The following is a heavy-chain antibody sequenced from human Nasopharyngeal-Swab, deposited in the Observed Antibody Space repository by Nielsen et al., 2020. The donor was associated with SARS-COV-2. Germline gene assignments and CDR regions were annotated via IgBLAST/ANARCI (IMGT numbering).Heavy chain of an antibody. D-gene: IGHD6-19*01. Sequence: SETLSLTCTVSGGSISGFYWSWIRQLPGKGLEWIGYISDSGSTIYNPSLRSRVTISVDTSKNQFSLRLSSATTADMAVYYCTRGYGWYAYWGQGTLVTVSS. CDR3: TRGYGWYAY. V-gene: IGHV4-59*01. CDR1: GGSISGFY. CDR2: ISDSGST. J-gene: IGHJ4*02.